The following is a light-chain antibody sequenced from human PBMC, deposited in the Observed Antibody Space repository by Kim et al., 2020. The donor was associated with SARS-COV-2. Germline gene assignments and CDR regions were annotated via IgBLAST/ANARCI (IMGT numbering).Light chain of an antibody. J-gene: IGLJ1*01. CDR3: QSYDNGLSGYV. CDR1: SSNIGAGYD. V-gene: IGLV1-40*01. Sequence: QSVLTQAPSVSGAPGQRITVSCTGSSSNIGAGYDVQWYQQLPEKAPKLLVYGDNNRPSGVPHRFSNSKSGASASLAITGLQAEDEAEYYCQSYDNGLSGYVFGSGTQVTVL. CDR2: GDN.